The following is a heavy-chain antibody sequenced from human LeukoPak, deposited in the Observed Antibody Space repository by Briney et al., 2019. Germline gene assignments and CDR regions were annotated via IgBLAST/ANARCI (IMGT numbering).Heavy chain of an antibody. V-gene: IGHV1-69*05. CDR2: IIPIFGTA. Sequence: ASVKASCKASGGTFSSYAISWVRQAPGQGLEWMGGIIPIFGTANYAQKFQGRVTITTDESTSTAYMELSSLRSEDTAVYYCAREGDYSTPGDWFDPWGQGTLVTVSS. CDR1: GGTFSSYA. J-gene: IGHJ5*02. CDR3: AREGDYSTPGDWFDP. D-gene: IGHD4-11*01.